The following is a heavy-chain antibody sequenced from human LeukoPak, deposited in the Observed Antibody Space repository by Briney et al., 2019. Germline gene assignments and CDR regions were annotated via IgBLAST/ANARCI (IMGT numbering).Heavy chain of an antibody. V-gene: IGHV4-30-4*01. J-gene: IGHJ4*02. CDR2: IYYSGST. CDR1: GGSISSGDYY. CDR3: AREVQDRDSVLRYFDWSRGHFDY. Sequence: SETLSLTCTVSGGSISSGDYYWSWIRQPPGKGLEWIGYIYYSGSTYYNPSLKSRVTISVDTSKNQFSLKLSSVTAADTAVYYCAREVQDRDSVLRYFDWSRGHFDYWGQGTLVTVSS. D-gene: IGHD3-9*01.